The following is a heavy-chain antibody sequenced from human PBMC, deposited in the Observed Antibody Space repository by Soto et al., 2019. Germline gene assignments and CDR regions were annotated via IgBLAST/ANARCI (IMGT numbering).Heavy chain of an antibody. V-gene: IGHV1-18*01. D-gene: IGHD4-17*01. CDR1: GYTFTSYG. CDR2: ISAYNGNT. Sequence: QVQLVQSGAEVKKPGASVKVSCKASGYTFTSYGISWVRQAPGQGLEWMGWISAYNGNTNYAQKLQGRVTMTTDTSTXTXXXXLRSXRSXDTAVYYCARDLHGDPYYWGQGTLVTVSS. J-gene: IGHJ4*02. CDR3: ARDLHGDPYY.